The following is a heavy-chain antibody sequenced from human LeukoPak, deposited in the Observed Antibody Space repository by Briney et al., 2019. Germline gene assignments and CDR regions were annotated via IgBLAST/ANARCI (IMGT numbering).Heavy chain of an antibody. Sequence: GGSLRLSCAASGFTFSSYWMHWVRQAPGKGLVWVSRINTDGSSTSYADSVKGRFTISRDNAKNTLYLQMNSLRAEDTAVYYCAREAYDFWSRNWFDPWGQGTLVTVSS. V-gene: IGHV3-74*01. J-gene: IGHJ5*02. CDR1: GFTFSSYW. CDR3: AREAYDFWSRNWFDP. D-gene: IGHD3-3*01. CDR2: INTDGSST.